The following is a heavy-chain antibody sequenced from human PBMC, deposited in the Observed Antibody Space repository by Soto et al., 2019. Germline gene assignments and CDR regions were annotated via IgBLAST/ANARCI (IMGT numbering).Heavy chain of an antibody. CDR3: ARYYFDSSGYSNWFDP. D-gene: IGHD3-22*01. CDR2: IHYSGRT. V-gene: IGHV4-31*11. J-gene: IGHJ5*02. CDR1: GGSITSGAYY. Sequence: SETLSLTCAVSGGSITSGAYYWTWIRQHPGKGLEWIAYIHYSGRTYYNPSLKSRVTISVDTSNNQFSLKLNSVTAADTAVYYCARYYFDSSGYSNWFDPWGQGTLVTVSS.